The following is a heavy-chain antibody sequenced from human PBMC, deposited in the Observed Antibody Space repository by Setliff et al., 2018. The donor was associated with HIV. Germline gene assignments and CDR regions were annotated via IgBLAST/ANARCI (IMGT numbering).Heavy chain of an antibody. D-gene: IGHD2-2*01. Sequence: SQTLSLTCAFYGASFTDYYWNWIRQPPGKGLEWIGEIHHTGHINYNPSFKSRVTMSLDISTNQFSLKMASMTAADSAVYYCARGGTSSNWFDPWGQGTLVTVSS. J-gene: IGHJ5*02. CDR2: IHHTGHI. V-gene: IGHV4-34*01. CDR3: ARGGTSSNWFDP. CDR1: GASFTDYY.